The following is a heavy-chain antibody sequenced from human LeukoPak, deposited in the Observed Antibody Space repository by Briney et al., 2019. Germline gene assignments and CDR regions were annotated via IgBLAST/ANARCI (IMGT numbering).Heavy chain of an antibody. CDR2: IKPDSGSS. D-gene: IGHD6-19*01. Sequence: GASVKVSYKASGYTFTAYYIHWLRQAPGQGPEWMGWIKPDSGSSHYAQKFQGRVTMTRDTSSNSAYMDLTRLKSDDTAVYYCARARVPIAVAGLYYFDYWGQGVLVTVSS. CDR1: GYTFTAYY. J-gene: IGHJ4*02. V-gene: IGHV1-2*02. CDR3: ARARVPIAVAGLYYFDY.